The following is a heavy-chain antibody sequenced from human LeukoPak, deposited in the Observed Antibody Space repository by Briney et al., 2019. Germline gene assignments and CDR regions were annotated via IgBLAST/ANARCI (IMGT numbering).Heavy chain of an antibody. V-gene: IGHV3-74*01. D-gene: IGHD3-3*01. CDR1: GFTFSSYW. J-gene: IGHJ4*02. CDR2: ISTDGSST. Sequence: GGSLRLSCAASGFTFSSYWMHWVRQAPGKGLVWVSRISTDGSSTKYADFVEGRFTISRDNAKNTLYLQMNSLRAEDTAAYYCVRGNFNGVIDYWGQGTLVTVSS. CDR3: VRGNFNGVIDY.